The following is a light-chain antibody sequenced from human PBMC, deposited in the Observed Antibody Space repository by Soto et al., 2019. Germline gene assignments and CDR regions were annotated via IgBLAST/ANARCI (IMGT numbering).Light chain of an antibody. Sequence: MRMTQYSSSLSGALGDGVSGPCGDSHTISSWWAWYQKKPGKAPKPLINNASTLKSGVPSRLRGSGSGTEFTLTISSLQPDDFATYYCQHYNSYSEAFGQGTKVDI. CDR1: HTISSW. CDR2: NAS. CDR3: QHYNSYSEA. J-gene: IGKJ1*01. V-gene: IGKV1-5*03.